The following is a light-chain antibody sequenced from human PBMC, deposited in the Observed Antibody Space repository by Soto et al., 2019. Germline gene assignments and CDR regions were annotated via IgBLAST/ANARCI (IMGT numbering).Light chain of an antibody. V-gene: IGLV2-14*03. Sequence: QSALTQPASVSGSPGQSITISCTGTSSDVGGYIYVSWHQQHPGTAPKLMIYDVTIRPSGVSHRFSGSKSGNTASLTISNLQAEDEADYYCSSFTSSNTLLFGWGTKLTVL. CDR2: DVT. J-gene: IGLJ2*01. CDR1: SSDVGGYIY. CDR3: SSFTSSNTLL.